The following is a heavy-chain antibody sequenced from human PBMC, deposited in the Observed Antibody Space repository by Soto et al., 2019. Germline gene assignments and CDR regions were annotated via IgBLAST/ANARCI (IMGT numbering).Heavy chain of an antibody. CDR2: IWYDGSNK. Sequence: QVQLVESGGGVVQPGRSLRLSCAASGFIFNEYGMHWVRQAPGKGLEWVAVIWYDGSNKYYADSVKGRFTFSRDNTKNTMSLQMSSLRVEDTAVYYCARWGCSGSNCNLNQRSFDLWGQGTLVTVSS. V-gene: IGHV3-33*01. J-gene: IGHJ4*02. D-gene: IGHD2-15*01. CDR1: GFIFNEYG. CDR3: ARWGCSGSNCNLNQRSFDL.